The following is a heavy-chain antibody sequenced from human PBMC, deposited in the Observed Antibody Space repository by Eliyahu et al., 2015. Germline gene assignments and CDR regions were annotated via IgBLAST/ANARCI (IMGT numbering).Heavy chain of an antibody. Sequence: EVQLVESGGGLVKPGGSLRLSCXASXFTFXNXWXXGVRQAPGKGLEWVGRIKSKTDGGTTDYAAPVKGRFTISRDDSKNTLYLQMNSLKTEDTAVYYCTTTSRYYDFWSGYYPHFDYWGQGTLVTVSS. CDR2: IKSKTDGGTT. J-gene: IGHJ4*02. D-gene: IGHD3-3*01. CDR1: XFTFXNXW. V-gene: IGHV3-15*01. CDR3: TTTSRYYDFWSGYYPHFDY.